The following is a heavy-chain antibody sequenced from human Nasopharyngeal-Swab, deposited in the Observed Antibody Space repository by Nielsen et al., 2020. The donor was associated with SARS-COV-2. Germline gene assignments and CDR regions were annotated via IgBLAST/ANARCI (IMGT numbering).Heavy chain of an antibody. CDR1: GFTFSSFG. D-gene: IGHD4-17*01. J-gene: IGHJ4*02. V-gene: IGHV3-30*03. CDR3: ARDAPAHYGAFY. Sequence: GESLKISCAASGFTFSSFGMHWVRQAPGKGLEWVAFIAHDASNEYYGDSVKGRFTISRDNSENTVYLQMNSLRAEDTALYHCARDAPAHYGAFYWGRGTLVTVSS. CDR2: IAHDASNE.